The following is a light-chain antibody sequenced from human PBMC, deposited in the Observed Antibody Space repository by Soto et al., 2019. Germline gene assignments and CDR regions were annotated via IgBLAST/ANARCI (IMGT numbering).Light chain of an antibody. Sequence: QSALTQPPSASGSPGQSVTISCTGTSSDVGSYNYVSWYQQHPGKAPKLMIYEVSKRPSGVPDRFSGSKSGNTASLTVSGLQAEDEADYYCGSYAGSITVFGTATKVTVL. CDR2: EVS. CDR3: GSYAGSITV. CDR1: SSDVGSYNY. J-gene: IGLJ1*01. V-gene: IGLV2-8*01.